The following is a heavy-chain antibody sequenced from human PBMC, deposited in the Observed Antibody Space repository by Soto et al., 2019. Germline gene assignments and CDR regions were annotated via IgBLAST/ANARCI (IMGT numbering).Heavy chain of an antibody. V-gene: IGHV1-18*01. CDR2: ISAYNGNT. CDR1: GYTFTSYV. Sequence: ASVKVSCKASGYTFTSYVISWVLQAPGQGLEWMGWISAYNGNTNYAQKLQGRVTMTTDTSTSTAYMELRSLRSDDTAVYSCARAHVWAVQREPQYIVYSGQGILVTVFS. CDR3: ARAHVWAVQREPQYIVY. D-gene: IGHD1-1*01. J-gene: IGHJ4*02.